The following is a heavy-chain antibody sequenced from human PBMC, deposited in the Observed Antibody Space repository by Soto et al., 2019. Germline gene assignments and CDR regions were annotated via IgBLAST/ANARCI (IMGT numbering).Heavy chain of an antibody. J-gene: IGHJ4*02. V-gene: IGHV4-4*02. CDR2: IYHSGST. CDR3: ARAPQVGYSYGSLFDY. D-gene: IGHD5-18*01. Sequence: LSLTCAVSGGSISSSNWWSWVRQPPGKGLEWIGEIYHSGSTNYNPSLKSRVTISVDKSKNQFSLKLSSVTAADTAVYYCARAPQVGYSYGSLFDYWGQGTLVTVSS. CDR1: GGSISSSNW.